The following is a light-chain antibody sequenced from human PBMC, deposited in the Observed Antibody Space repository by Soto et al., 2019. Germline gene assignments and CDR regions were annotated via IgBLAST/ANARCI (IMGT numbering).Light chain of an antibody. CDR3: QQLNSYPLT. CDR2: KAS. V-gene: IGKV1-5*03. Sequence: DIQMTQSPSTLSGSVGDRVTITCRASQTISSWLAWYQQKPGKAPKLLIYKASTLKSGVPSRFSGSGSGTEFTLTISSLQPDDFATYYCQQLNSYPLTVGGGTKVDIK. J-gene: IGKJ4*01. CDR1: QTISSW.